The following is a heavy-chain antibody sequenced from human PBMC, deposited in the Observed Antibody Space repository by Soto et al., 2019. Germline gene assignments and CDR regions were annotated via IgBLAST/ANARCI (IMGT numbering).Heavy chain of an antibody. CDR2: IYYSGST. J-gene: IGHJ4*02. Sequence: SETLSLTCTVSGGSISSYYGGWFRQPPGKGLEWIGYIYYSGSTTYHPSLKSRVTISVDTSKNQFSLTVTSVTAADTAVYYCARRIVATETFDDWGQGTRVTVAS. CDR1: GGSISSYY. CDR3: ARRIVATETFDD. V-gene: IGHV4-59*08. D-gene: IGHD5-12*01.